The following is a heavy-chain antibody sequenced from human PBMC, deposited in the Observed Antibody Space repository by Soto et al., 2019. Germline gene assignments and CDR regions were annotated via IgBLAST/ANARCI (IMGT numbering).Heavy chain of an antibody. CDR1: GYTLTGNA. CDR3: ARSETGYSRFDY. Sequence: QVQLVQSGAEVKNPGASVKVSCRASGYTLTGNAIHWIRQAPGQRLEWIGKIDPGNGNIKYSQNFQGRVTITMDTSASAAYMELNTLGSEDTSIYYCARSETGYSRFDYWGQGTLVTVSS. D-gene: IGHD3-9*01. J-gene: IGHJ4*02. V-gene: IGHV1-3*01. CDR2: IDPGNGNI.